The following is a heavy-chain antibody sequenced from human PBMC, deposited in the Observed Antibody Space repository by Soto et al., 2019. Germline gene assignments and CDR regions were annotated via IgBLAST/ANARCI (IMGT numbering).Heavy chain of an antibody. CDR2: IIPIFGTA. V-gene: IGHV1-69*01. CDR1: GGTFSSYA. Sequence: QVQLVQSGAEVKKPGSSVKVSCKASGGTFSSYAISWVRQAPGQGLEWMGGIIPIFGTANYAQKFQGRVTITADESTSTADMELSSLRSEDTAVYYCAREGRTDPRGGMDVWGQGTTVTVSS. CDR3: AREGRTDPRGGMDV. J-gene: IGHJ6*02.